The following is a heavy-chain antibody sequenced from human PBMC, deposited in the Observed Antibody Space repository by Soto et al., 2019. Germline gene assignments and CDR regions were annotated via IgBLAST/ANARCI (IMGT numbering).Heavy chain of an antibody. Sequence: QVQLQESGPGLVKPSETLSLTCTVSGGSISSYYWSWIRQPPGRGLEWIGYVYYSGSTNYNPSLRSRGTTSVDTSKNQCYRKLSSVTAADTAVYYCARGTHRVPTAIIWGSYYYMDVWGKGTTVTVSS. CDR2: VYYSGST. J-gene: IGHJ6*03. D-gene: IGHD2-2*01. CDR1: GGSISSYY. CDR3: ARGTHRVPTAIIWGSYYYMDV. V-gene: IGHV4-59*01.